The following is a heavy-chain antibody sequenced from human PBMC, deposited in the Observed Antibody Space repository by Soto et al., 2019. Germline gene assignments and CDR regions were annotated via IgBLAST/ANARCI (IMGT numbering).Heavy chain of an antibody. J-gene: IGHJ4*01. D-gene: IGHD6-13*01. CDR3: TRYSSSYDY. V-gene: IGHV1-18*01. CDR1: GYTFTTYA. CDR2: ISTYSGKT. Sequence: ASVKVSCKASGYTFTTYAISWVRQAPGQGLEWMGWISTYSGKTDYAQSLQGGVTMTRDTSTSTVYMELSSLRSDDTAVYYCTRYSSSYDYWGQ.